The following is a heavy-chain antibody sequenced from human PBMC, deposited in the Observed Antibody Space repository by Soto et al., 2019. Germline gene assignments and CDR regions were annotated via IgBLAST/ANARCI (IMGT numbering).Heavy chain of an antibody. CDR2: IYYSGST. Sequence: NPSETLSLTCTVSGGSISSYYWSWIRQPPGKGLEWIGYIYYSGSTNYNPSLKSQVTISVDTSKNQFSLNLSSVTAADTAVYYCARGPSGDKVHYWGQGALVTVSS. V-gene: IGHV4-59*08. CDR1: GGSISSYY. D-gene: IGHD7-27*01. J-gene: IGHJ4*02. CDR3: ARGPSGDKVHY.